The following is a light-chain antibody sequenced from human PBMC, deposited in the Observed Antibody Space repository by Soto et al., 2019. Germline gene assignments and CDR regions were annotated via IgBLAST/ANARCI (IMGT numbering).Light chain of an antibody. J-gene: IGKJ4*01. Sequence: DIQMTQSPSTLSASVGDRVTITCRASQTINNWLAWYQQKPGTAPKLLISKTSVLESGVPSRFSGSGSGTEFTLTIASLQPDDSATYYCQQYTGSPVTFGGGTRVQIK. CDR3: QQYTGSPVT. CDR1: QTINNW. CDR2: KTS. V-gene: IGKV1-5*03.